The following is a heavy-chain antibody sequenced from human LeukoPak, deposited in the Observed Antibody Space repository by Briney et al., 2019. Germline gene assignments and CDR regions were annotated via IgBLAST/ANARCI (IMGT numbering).Heavy chain of an antibody. V-gene: IGHV3-33*01. CDR1: GFTFSSSG. CDR3: ERGVFAGDLLTGYWFFDL. D-gene: IGHD1-20*01. CDR2: IWYDGSNK. J-gene: IGHJ2*01. Sequence: GGSLRLSCAASGFTFSSSGFHWVRQAPGKGLEWVALIWYDGSNKYYADSVKGRFTISRDNSKNTVYLQMNSLRAEDAAVYYCERGVFAGDLLTGYWFFDLWGRGTLVTVSS.